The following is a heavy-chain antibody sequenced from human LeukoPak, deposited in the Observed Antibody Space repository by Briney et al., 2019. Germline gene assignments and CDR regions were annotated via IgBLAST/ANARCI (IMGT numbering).Heavy chain of an antibody. Sequence: PSETLSLTCAVYGGSFSGYYWNWIRQPPGKGLEWIGYIYYSGSTTYNPSLKSRVTMSIDTSKNQFSLKLTSVTAADTAVYYCARQKVATTYFDYWGQGTLVTVSS. V-gene: IGHV4-59*01. CDR2: IYYSGST. CDR3: ARQKVATTYFDY. D-gene: IGHD5-12*01. J-gene: IGHJ4*02. CDR1: GGSFSGYY.